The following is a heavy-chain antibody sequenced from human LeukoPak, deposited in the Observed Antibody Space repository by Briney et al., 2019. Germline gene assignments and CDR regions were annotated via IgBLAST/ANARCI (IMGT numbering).Heavy chain of an antibody. D-gene: IGHD3-22*01. CDR3: ARANYYESSGYSRGAFDI. V-gene: IGHV4-38-2*02. Sequence: SETLSLTCRVSGYAISSGFYWGWIRPPPGKGMEWIGSIFHIGSTSYNPSLKSRVTISVHTSKNQFSLKLSSVPAADTAVYYCARANYYESSGYSRGAFDIWGQGTMVTVSS. CDR1: GYAISSGFY. CDR2: IFHIGST. J-gene: IGHJ3*02.